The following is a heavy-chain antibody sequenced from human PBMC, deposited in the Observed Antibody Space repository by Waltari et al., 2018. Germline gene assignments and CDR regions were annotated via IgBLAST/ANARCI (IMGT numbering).Heavy chain of an antibody. CDR3: ARDANYYYDSSGYYYAY. CDR1: GGTFSSYA. CDR2: IIPIFGTA. D-gene: IGHD3-22*01. J-gene: IGHJ4*02. Sequence: QVQLVQSGAEVKKPGSSVKVSCKASGGTFSSYAISWVRQAPGQGLEWMGGIIPIFGTANYAQKFQGRVTLTADKSTSTAYMELSSLRSEDTAVYYCARDANYYYDSSGYYYAYWGQGTLVTVSS. V-gene: IGHV1-69*06.